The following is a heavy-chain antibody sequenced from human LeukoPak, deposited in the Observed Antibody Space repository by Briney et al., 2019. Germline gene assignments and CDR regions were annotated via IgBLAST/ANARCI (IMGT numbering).Heavy chain of an antibody. V-gene: IGHV4-39*01. CDR1: GFSLSTSGVG. CDR2: IYYSGST. CDR3: AIERFGELFGLDY. J-gene: IGHJ4*02. D-gene: IGHD3-10*01. Sequence: SGPTLVKPTQTLTLTCTFSGFSLSTSGVGVAWIRQPPGKGLEWIGSIYYSGSTYYNPSLKSRVTISVDTSKNQFSLKLSSVTAADTAVYYCAIERFGELFGLDYWGQGTLVTVSS.